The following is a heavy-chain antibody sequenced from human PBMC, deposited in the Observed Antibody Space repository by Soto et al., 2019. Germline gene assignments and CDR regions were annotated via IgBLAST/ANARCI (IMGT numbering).Heavy chain of an antibody. CDR2: IKTQSDGVTT. V-gene: IGHV3-15*07. Sequence: EVQLVESGGGLVKPGGSLRLSCAASGFSFNNAWMSWVRQAPGKGLEWVGRIKTQSDGVTTDYAAPVKDRFTISRDDSKNTLYLHLDSPKTDDTAVYYCTPGGFGTGFKSWGRGTLVTVSS. D-gene: IGHD1-1*01. CDR3: TPGGFGTGFKS. J-gene: IGHJ1*01. CDR1: GFSFNNAW.